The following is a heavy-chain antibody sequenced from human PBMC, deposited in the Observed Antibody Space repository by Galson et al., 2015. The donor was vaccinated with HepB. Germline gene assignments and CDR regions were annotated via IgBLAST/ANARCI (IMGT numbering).Heavy chain of an antibody. D-gene: IGHD3-3*01. CDR1: GGSISSGGYS. Sequence: TLSLTGTVSGGSISSGGYSWSWIRQHPGKGLEWIGYIYYSGSTYYNPSLKSRVTISVDTSKNQFSLKLSSVTAADTAVYYCARFQYDFWSVRFDPWGQGTLVTVSS. CDR3: ARFQYDFWSVRFDP. CDR2: IYYSGST. J-gene: IGHJ5*02. V-gene: IGHV4-31*03.